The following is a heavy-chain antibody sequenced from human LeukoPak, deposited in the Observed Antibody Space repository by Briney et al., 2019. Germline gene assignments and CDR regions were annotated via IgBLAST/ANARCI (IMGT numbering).Heavy chain of an antibody. V-gene: IGHV6-1*01. D-gene: IGHD5-24*01. CDR1: GDSVVSNSTA. Sequence: SQTLSLTCVISGDSVVSNSTACNWIRQSPSRGLEWLGRTYYRSKWYNDYAVSVKSRIIINPDTSKNQFSLQLNSVTPEDTAVYYCARGGQGDGYSADEAFDVWGQGTMVTVSS. CDR3: ARGGQGDGYSADEAFDV. CDR2: TYYRSKWYN. J-gene: IGHJ3*01.